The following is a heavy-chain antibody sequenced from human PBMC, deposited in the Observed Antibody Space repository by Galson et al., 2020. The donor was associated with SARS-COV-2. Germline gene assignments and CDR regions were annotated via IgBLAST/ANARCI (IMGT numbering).Heavy chain of an antibody. CDR2: IYWDDDK. CDR3: AHSPKKIRYLDWSDVISGAATIYYFDY. CDR1: GFSLSTSGVG. D-gene: IGHD3-9*01. J-gene: IGHJ4*02. V-gene: IGHV2-5*02. Sequence: SGPTLVKPTQTLTLTCTFSGFSLSTSGVGVGWIRQPPGKALEWLALIYWDDDKRYSPSLKSRLTITKDTSKNQVVLTMTNMDPVDTATYYCAHSPKKIRYLDWSDVISGAATIYYFDYWGQGTLVTVSS.